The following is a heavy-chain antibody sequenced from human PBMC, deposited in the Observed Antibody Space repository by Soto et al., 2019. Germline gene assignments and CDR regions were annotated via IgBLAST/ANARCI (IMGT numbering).Heavy chain of an antibody. D-gene: IGHD2-15*01. CDR3: ARVSGYCSGGSCYRPYYFDY. CDR2: IYHSGST. CDR1: GGSISSGGYS. V-gene: IGHV4-30-2*01. J-gene: IGHJ4*02. Sequence: LSLTCAVSGGSISSGGYSWSWIRQPPGKGLEWIGYIYHSGSTYYNPSLKSRVTISVDRSKNQFSLKLSSVTAADTAVYYCARVSGYCSGGSCYRPYYFDYWGQGTLVTVSS.